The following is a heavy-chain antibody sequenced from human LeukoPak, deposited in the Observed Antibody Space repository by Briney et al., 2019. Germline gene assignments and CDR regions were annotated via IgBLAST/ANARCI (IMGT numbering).Heavy chain of an antibody. V-gene: IGHV3-9*01. D-gene: IGHD6-19*01. CDR3: AKDNRRHYTSGPNPDSLH. Sequence: GRSLRLSCAGSGFIFNNYAMHWVRQPPGEGLEWVSGISWNSGSIDYADSVKGRFTISRDNAKNSLYLQMNSLRVEDTAFYYCAKDNRRHYTSGPNPDSLHWGQGALVTVSS. CDR1: GFIFNNYA. CDR2: ISWNSGSI. J-gene: IGHJ4*02.